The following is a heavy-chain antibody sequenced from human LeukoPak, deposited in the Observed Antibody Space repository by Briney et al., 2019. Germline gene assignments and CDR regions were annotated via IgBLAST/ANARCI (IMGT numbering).Heavy chain of an antibody. J-gene: IGHJ4*02. CDR3: ATAKVVPAAISFDY. CDR2: FDPEDGET. V-gene: IGHV1-24*01. Sequence: GASVKVSCKVSGYTLTELSMHWVRQAPGKGLEWMGGFDPEDGETIYAQKFQGRVTMTEDTSTDTAYMELSSLRSEDTAVYYCATAKVVPAAISFDYWGQGTLVTVSS. CDR1: GYTLTELS. D-gene: IGHD2-2*01.